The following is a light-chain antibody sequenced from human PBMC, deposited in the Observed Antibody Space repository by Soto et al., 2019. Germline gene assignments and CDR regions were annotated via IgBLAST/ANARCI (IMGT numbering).Light chain of an antibody. CDR3: HQYAASPLT. CDR2: GAS. J-gene: IGKJ4*01. CDR1: QSVGRNF. Sequence: EIVLTRSPGTLSLSPGESTTLSCRASQSVGRNFLAWYQQKPGRAPRLLIHGASYRATGIPDRFSGSGSETDFTLTISRLEPEDSAVYYCHQYAASPLTFGGGTKVEIK. V-gene: IGKV3-20*01.